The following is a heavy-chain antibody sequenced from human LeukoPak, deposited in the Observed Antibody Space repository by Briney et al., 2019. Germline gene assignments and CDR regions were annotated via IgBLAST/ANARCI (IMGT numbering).Heavy chain of an antibody. V-gene: IGHV3-7*01. D-gene: IGHD3-9*01. CDR2: IKQDGSEK. CDR1: GFTFSSYW. CDR3: ARGNFDWLWTDEYFQH. Sequence: GGSLRLSCAASGFTFSSYWMSWVRQAPGKGLEWVAHIKQDGSEKYYVDSVKGRFTISRDNAKNSLYLQMNSLRAEDTAVYYCARGNFDWLWTDEYFQHWGQGTLVTVSS. J-gene: IGHJ1*01.